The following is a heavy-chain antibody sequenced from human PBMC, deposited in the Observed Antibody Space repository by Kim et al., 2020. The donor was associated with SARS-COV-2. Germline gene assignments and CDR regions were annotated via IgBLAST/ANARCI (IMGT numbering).Heavy chain of an antibody. D-gene: IGHD3-10*01. Sequence: SETLSLTCTVSGGSISSGSYYWSWIRQPAGKGLEWIGRIYTSGSTNYNPSLKSRVTISVDTSKNQFSLKLSSVTAADTAVYYCARDPAVELLWFGEAAVVLWGRGTLVTVSS. V-gene: IGHV4-61*02. CDR3: ARDPAVELLWFGEAAVVL. J-gene: IGHJ2*01. CDR1: GGSISSGSYY. CDR2: IYTSGST.